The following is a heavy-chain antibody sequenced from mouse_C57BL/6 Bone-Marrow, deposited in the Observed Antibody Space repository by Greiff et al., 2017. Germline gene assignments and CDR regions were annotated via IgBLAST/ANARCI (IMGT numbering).Heavy chain of an antibody. Sequence: EVMLVESGGGLVKPGGSLKLSCAASGFNFSSYAMSWVRQTPEKRLEWVATISDGGSYTYYPDNVKGRFTISRDNAKNNLYLQMSHLTSEDTAMYYCARDSSPWFAYWGQGTLVTVSA. CDR2: ISDGGSYT. D-gene: IGHD1-1*01. CDR1: GFNFSSYA. V-gene: IGHV5-4*01. CDR3: ARDSSPWFAY. J-gene: IGHJ3*01.